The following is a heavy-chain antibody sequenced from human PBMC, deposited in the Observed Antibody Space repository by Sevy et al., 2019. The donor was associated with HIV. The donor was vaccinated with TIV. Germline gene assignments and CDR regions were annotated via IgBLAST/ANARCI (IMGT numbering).Heavy chain of an antibody. D-gene: IGHD3-16*01. J-gene: IGHJ4*02. Sequence: GGSLRLSCAASGFTFSANWMNWVRQAPGKGLEWVANIKPDGSDKHYVDSVEGRFTISRDNAKNLLFQHMNSLRVEDTAVYYCAHETFGRFESWGQGTLVTVSS. V-gene: IGHV3-7*01. CDR2: IKPDGSDK. CDR3: AHETFGRFES. CDR1: GFTFSANW.